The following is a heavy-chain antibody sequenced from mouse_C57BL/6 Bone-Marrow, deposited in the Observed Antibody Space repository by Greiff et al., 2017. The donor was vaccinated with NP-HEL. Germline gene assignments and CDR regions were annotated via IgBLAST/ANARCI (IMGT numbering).Heavy chain of an antibody. CDR3: ARSHYDYPYCAMDY. D-gene: IGHD2-4*01. J-gene: IGHJ4*01. CDR2: IDPSDSYT. Sequence: VQLQQPGAELVMPGASVKLSCKASGYTFTSYWMHWVKQRPGQGLEWIGEIDPSDSYTNYNQKFKGKSTLTVDKSSSAAYMQLSSLTSEDSAVYYCARSHYDYPYCAMDYWGQGTSVTVSS. V-gene: IGHV1-69*01. CDR1: GYTFTSYW.